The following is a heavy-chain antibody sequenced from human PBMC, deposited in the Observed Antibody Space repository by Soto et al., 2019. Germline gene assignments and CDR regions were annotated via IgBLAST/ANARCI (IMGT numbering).Heavy chain of an antibody. V-gene: IGHV5-51*01. Sequence: CKGSGDSFTNYWIGWVRQMPGKGLEFMGIIYPGDSETRYNPSFQGQVTISADRSISTVYLQWSSLKASDTAMYYCARRGYDSSGYYYAFDIWGQGTMVT. CDR3: ARRGYDSSGYYYAFDI. D-gene: IGHD3-22*01. J-gene: IGHJ3*02. CDR1: GDSFTNYW. CDR2: IYPGDSET.